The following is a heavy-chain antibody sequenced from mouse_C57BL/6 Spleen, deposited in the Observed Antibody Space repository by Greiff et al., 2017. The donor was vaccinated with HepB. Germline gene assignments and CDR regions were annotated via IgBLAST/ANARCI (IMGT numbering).Heavy chain of an antibody. D-gene: IGHD1-1*01. CDR2: IDPSDSYT. Sequence: QVQLQQSGPELVKPGASVKLSCKASGYTFTSYWMQWVKQRPGQGLEWIGEIDPSDSYTNYNQKFKGKATLTVDTSSSTAYMQLSSLTSEDSAVYYCASYYGFAYWGQGTLVTVSA. J-gene: IGHJ3*01. CDR1: GYTFTSYW. V-gene: IGHV1-50*01. CDR3: ASYYGFAY.